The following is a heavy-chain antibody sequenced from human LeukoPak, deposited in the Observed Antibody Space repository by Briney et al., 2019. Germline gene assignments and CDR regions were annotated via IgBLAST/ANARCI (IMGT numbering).Heavy chain of an antibody. J-gene: IGHJ3*01. CDR2: IRGSGLTT. D-gene: IGHD4-17*01. V-gene: IGHV3-23*01. CDR3: ARDPNGEYIGPFDF. Sequence: GGSLRLSCAASGFTFSNYALIWVRQGPVKGLGWVSAIRGSGLTTFYADSVKGRFTISRDKSKNTLYLQMNSLRAEDTAVYYCARDPNGEYIGPFDFWGQGTKVTDSS. CDR1: GFTFSNYA.